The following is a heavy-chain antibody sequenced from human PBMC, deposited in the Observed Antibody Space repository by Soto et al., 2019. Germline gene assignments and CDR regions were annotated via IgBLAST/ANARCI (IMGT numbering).Heavy chain of an antibody. J-gene: IGHJ5*02. V-gene: IGHV4-4*02. CDR2: IYRGGST. Sequence: PSETLSLTCAVSGGSISSSNWWSWFLQPRVKGLGWIGEIYRGGSTTYNPSLNSRVTISVDNSKNQFSLKLSSWTAADTAVYYGARGDGYSVSYAWNWFDPWGQGTLVTVSS. D-gene: IGHD1-26*01. CDR1: GGSISSSNW. CDR3: ARGDGYSVSYAWNWFDP.